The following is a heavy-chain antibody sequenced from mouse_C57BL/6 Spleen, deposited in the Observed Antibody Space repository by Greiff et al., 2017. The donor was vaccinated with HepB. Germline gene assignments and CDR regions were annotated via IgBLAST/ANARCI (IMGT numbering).Heavy chain of an antibody. CDR1: GYTFTDYY. Sequence: QVQLQQPGAELVRPGASVKLSCKASGYTFTDYYINWVKQRPGQGLEWIARIYPGSGNTYYNEKFKGKATLTAEKSSSTAYMQLSSLTSEDSAVCFCARGAYWGQGTLVTVSA. V-gene: IGHV1-76*01. J-gene: IGHJ3*01. CDR3: ARGAY. CDR2: IYPGSGNT.